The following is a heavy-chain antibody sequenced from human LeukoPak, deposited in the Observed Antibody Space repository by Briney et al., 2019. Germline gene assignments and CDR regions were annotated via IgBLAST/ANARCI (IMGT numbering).Heavy chain of an antibody. J-gene: IGHJ4*02. V-gene: IGHV3-23*01. Sequence: GGSLRLSCAASGFTFSNYVMGWVRQAPGKGLEWVSAISGNSDGADYADSVRGRFTISRDNSKNTLYQQMNSLRAEDTAVYYCAEDEGVEMATIGYWGQGTLVTVSS. D-gene: IGHD5-24*01. CDR3: AEDEGVEMATIGY. CDR1: GFTFSNYV. CDR2: ISGNSDGA.